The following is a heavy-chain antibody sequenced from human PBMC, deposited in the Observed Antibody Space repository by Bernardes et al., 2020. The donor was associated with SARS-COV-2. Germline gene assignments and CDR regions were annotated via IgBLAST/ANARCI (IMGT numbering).Heavy chain of an antibody. CDR3: ARGPGWFYFDY. V-gene: IGHV1-2*02. CDR2: INPNSGGT. D-gene: IGHD2-15*01. Sequence: SVNVSCNASGYTFTGYYIHWVRQAPGQGLEWMGWINPNSGGTNYAQKFQGRVTMTGDTSIRTAYMELSSLISDDTAVYYCARGPGWFYFDYWGLGTLVTVSS. CDR1: GYTFTGYY. J-gene: IGHJ4*02.